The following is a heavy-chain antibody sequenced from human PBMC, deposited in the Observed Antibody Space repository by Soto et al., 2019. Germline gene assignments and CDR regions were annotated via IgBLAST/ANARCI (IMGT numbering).Heavy chain of an antibody. CDR1: GDTFNTFA. D-gene: IGHD1-20*01. V-gene: IGHV1-69*13. CDR3: ARSPGITGPRASQYAMDV. CDR2: IIPIFGTP. J-gene: IGHJ6*02. Sequence: SVKVSCKASGDTFNTFAISWVRQAPGQGLQWMGGIIPIFGTPDYAQHFPGRVSISADESTNTAYLELSSLRSEDTAVYYCARSPGITGPRASQYAMDVWGQGTTVTVSS.